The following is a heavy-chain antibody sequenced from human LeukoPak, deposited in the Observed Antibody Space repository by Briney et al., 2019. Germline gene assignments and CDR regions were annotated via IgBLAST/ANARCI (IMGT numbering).Heavy chain of an antibody. J-gene: IGHJ5*02. CDR3: ARESERNDGWFDP. CDR2: VSPKTGRT. Sequence: ASVKVSCKASGYTFRIHDFNWVRQAPGQGLEWMGWVSPKTGRTGYAQKFQGRVYMTTNAPLSTAYMELSSPRSDDTAVYFCARESERNDGWFDPWGQGTLVTVSS. D-gene: IGHD1-1*01. CDR1: GYTFRIHD. V-gene: IGHV1-8*01.